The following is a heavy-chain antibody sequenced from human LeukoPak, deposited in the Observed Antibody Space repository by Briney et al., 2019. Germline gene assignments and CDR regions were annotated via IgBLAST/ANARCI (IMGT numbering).Heavy chain of an antibody. CDR1: GFTFSSYA. J-gene: IGHJ6*03. Sequence: GGSLRLSCAASGFTFSSYAMTWVRQAPGKGLEWVSGISGSGSTTYYADSVKGRFTISRDNSKNTLYLQMNSLRAEDTAVYYCARDSGANYYYYYMDVWGKGTTVTVSS. D-gene: IGHD1-26*01. CDR2: ISGSGSTT. CDR3: ARDSGANYYYYYMDV. V-gene: IGHV3-23*01.